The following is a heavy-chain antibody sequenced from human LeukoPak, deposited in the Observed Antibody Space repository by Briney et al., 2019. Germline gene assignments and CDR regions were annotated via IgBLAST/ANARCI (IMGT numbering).Heavy chain of an antibody. CDR3: ARDPGYSGSYLATYYFDY. V-gene: IGHV3-30-3*01. CDR2: ISYDGSNK. Sequence: GGSLRLSCAASGFTFSSYAMHWVRQAPGKGLEWVAVISYDGSNKYYADSVKGRFTISRDNSKNTLYLQMNSLRAEDTAVYYYARDPGYSGSYLATYYFDYWGQGTLVTVSS. D-gene: IGHD1-26*01. CDR1: GFTFSSYA. J-gene: IGHJ4*02.